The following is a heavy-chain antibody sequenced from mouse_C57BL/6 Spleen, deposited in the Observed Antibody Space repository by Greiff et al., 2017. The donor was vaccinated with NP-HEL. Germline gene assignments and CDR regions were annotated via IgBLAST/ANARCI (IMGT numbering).Heavy chain of an antibody. CDR2: ISSGSSTI. D-gene: IGHD1-1*01. J-gene: IGHJ4*01. CDR3: AREVYYGSSYDYAMDY. Sequence: EVKLVESGGGLVKPGGSLKLSCAASGFTFSDYGMHWVRQAPEKGLEWVAYISSGSSTIYYADTVKGRFTISRDNAKNTLFLQMTSLRSEDTAMYYCAREVYYGSSYDYAMDYWGQGTSVTVSS. V-gene: IGHV5-17*01. CDR1: GFTFSDYG.